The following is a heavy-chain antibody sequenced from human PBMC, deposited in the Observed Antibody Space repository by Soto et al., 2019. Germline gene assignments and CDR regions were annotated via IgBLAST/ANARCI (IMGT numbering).Heavy chain of an antibody. V-gene: IGHV1-2*02. CDR3: AGTLSPNYYYYYGMDV. J-gene: IGHJ6*02. Sequence: ASVKVSCKASGGTFTGYYMHWVRQAPGQGLEWMGWINPNSGGTNYAQKFQGRVTMTRDTSISTAYMELSRLRSDDTAVYYCAGTLSPNYYYYYGMDVWGQGTTVTVSS. CDR1: GGTFTGYY. CDR2: INPNSGGT.